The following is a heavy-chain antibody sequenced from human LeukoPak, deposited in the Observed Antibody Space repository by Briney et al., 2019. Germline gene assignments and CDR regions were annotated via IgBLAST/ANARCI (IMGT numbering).Heavy chain of an antibody. D-gene: IGHD6-13*01. J-gene: IGHJ4*02. CDR3: ARQQLSQLYYFDN. CDR1: GVSISSYY. Sequence: SETLSLTCTVTGVSISSYYWSWIRQPPGKGLEWIGYIYYTGSTNYNPSLKSRVTISVDTSKNQFSLKLSSVTAADTAVYYCARQQLSQLYYFDNWGQGTLVTVSS. V-gene: IGHV4-59*01. CDR2: IYYTGST.